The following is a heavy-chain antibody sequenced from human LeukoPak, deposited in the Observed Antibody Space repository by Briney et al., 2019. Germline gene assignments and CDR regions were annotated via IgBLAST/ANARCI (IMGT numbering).Heavy chain of an antibody. CDR2: IYHSGST. J-gene: IGHJ4*02. CDR1: GYSISSGYY. V-gene: IGHV4-38-2*01. D-gene: IGHD2-15*01. Sequence: PSETLSLTCAVSGYSISSGYYWGWIRQPPGKGLEWIGSIYHSGSTYYNPSLKSRVTISVDTSKNQFSLKLSSVTAADTAVYYCARLVVSYYFDYWGQGTLVTVSS. CDR3: ARLVVSYYFDY.